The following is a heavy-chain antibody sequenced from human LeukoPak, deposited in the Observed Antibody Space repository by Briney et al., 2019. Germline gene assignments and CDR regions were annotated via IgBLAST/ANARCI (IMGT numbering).Heavy chain of an antibody. CDR3: ARLSTVVTFHY. D-gene: IGHD4-23*01. CDR1: GFTFSSYW. J-gene: IGHJ4*02. CDR2: IKKDGSVN. Sequence: GGSLRLSWAASGFTFSSYWMSWVCQAQGKGMEWEGNIKKDGSVNAYVDYVKGRFTIFRDNAKNSLDLQMHSVRVEDAAVYYCARLSTVVTFHYWGQGTLVTVSS. V-gene: IGHV3-7*01.